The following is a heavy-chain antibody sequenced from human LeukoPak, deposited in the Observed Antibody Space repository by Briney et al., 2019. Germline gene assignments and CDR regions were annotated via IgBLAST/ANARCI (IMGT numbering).Heavy chain of an antibody. Sequence: GGSLRLSCAASGFTFSSYAMSWVRQAPGKGLEWVSAICGSGGNTYYADSVEGRFTISRDNSKNPLYLQMNSLRAEDTAVYYCAKDSYRGYSYEAFDYWGQGTLVTVSS. CDR3: AKDSYRGYSYEAFDY. CDR1: GFTFSSYA. J-gene: IGHJ4*02. D-gene: IGHD5-18*01. CDR2: ICGSGGNT. V-gene: IGHV3-23*01.